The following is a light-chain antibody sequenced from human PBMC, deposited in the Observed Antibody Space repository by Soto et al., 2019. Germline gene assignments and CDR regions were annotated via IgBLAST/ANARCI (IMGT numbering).Light chain of an antibody. Sequence: QSGLTQPASVSPAPGQSITISRTTRDIDVYACKYITWYRQHPGFTLKIISYEASNRPSGFSTRCSASKSGNTASLTISRLQTEDDAEYFCSTHTDKADIVGSGTKVTVL. CDR2: EAS. CDR1: DIDVYACKY. CDR3: STHTDKADI. J-gene: IGLJ1*01. V-gene: IGLV2-14*03.